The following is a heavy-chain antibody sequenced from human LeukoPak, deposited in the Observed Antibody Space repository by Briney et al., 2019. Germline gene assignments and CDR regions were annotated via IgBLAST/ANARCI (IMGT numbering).Heavy chain of an antibody. CDR3: AREVQAYDFWSTDYFMDV. CDR1: GYTFSNYD. J-gene: IGHJ6*03. V-gene: IGHV1-8*03. Sequence: ASVKVSCKASGYTFSNYDINWVRQAPGQGLEWMGWMNPNSGNTGLAQRFQGRVTITRNTSVATAYMELRSLRSEDTAVYYCAREVQAYDFWSTDYFMDVWGKGTTVTVSS. D-gene: IGHD3-3*01. CDR2: MNPNSGNT.